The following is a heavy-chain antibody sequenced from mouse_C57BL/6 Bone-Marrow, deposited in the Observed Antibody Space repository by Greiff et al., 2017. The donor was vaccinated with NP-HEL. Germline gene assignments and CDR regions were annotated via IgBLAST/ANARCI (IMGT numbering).Heavy chain of an antibody. CDR2: INPYNGDT. CDR3: ASSYDWYFDV. Sequence: EVKLQESGPELVKPGDSVKISCKASGYSFTGYFMNWVMQSHGKSLEWIGRINPYNGDTFYNQKFKGKATLTVDKSSSTAHMELRSLTSEDSAVYYCASSYDWYFDVWGTGTTVTVSS. CDR1: GYSFTGYF. V-gene: IGHV1-20*01. J-gene: IGHJ1*03. D-gene: IGHD1-1*01.